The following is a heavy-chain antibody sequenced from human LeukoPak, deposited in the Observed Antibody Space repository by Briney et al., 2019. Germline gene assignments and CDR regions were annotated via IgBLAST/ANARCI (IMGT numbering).Heavy chain of an antibody. CDR3: ARDCSSTSCYSY. D-gene: IGHD2-2*02. CDR1: GFTVSGNY. V-gene: IGHV3-66*01. J-gene: IGHJ4*02. Sequence: PGGSLRLSCAASGFTVSGNYMSWVRQAPGKGLQWVSTIYKEGNTFYADSVRGRFTLSRDNSKNTLYLQMNSLRAEDTAVYYCARDCSSTSCYSYWGQGTLVTVSS. CDR2: IYKEGNT.